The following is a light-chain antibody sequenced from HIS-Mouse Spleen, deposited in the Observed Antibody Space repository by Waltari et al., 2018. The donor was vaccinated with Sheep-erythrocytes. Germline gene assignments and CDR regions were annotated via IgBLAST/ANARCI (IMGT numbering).Light chain of an antibody. CDR2: EVS. V-gene: IGLV2-14*01. CDR3: SSYTSSSTWV. Sequence: ISCTGTSSDVGGYNYVSWYQQHPGKAPKPMIYEVSNRPSGVSNRFSGSKSGNTASLTISGLQAEDEADYYCSSYTSSSTWVFGGGTKLTVL. J-gene: IGLJ3*02. CDR1: SSDVGGYNY.